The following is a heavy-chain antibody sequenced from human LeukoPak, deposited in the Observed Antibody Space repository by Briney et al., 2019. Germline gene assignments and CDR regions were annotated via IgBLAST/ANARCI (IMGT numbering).Heavy chain of an antibody. CDR1: GFTFDDYG. CDR2: INWNGGNT. V-gene: IGHV3-20*04. J-gene: IGHJ4*02. Sequence: GGSLRVSCATSGFTFDDYGVSWVRQAPGKGLEWVSGINWNGGNTGYADSVKGRFTISRDNAKKSLYLQMNSLRAEDTALYYCARVRATVGAPGLIFDYWGQGTLVTVSS. D-gene: IGHD1-26*01. CDR3: ARVRATVGAPGLIFDY.